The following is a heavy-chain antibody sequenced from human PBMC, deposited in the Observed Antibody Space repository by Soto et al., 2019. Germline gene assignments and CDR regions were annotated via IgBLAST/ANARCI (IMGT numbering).Heavy chain of an antibody. D-gene: IGHD1-26*01. Sequence: QVQLQQWGAGLLKPAETLSLTCAVYGGSFSGYYWSWIRQPPGKGLEWMGEINHSGSTNYNPSLKSRVTISVDTSKNQFSLKLSSVTAADTAVYYCATPRGSGSYYFDYCGQGTLVTVSS. CDR2: INHSGST. J-gene: IGHJ4*02. CDR3: ATPRGSGSYYFDY. V-gene: IGHV4-34*01. CDR1: GGSFSGYY.